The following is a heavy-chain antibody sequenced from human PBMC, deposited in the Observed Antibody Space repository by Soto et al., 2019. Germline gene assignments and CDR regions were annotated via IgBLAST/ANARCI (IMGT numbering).Heavy chain of an antibody. CDR2: ISGSSTYI. V-gene: IGHV3-21*01. CDR3: ARDRQDTSGYYSDY. D-gene: IGHD3-22*01. J-gene: IGHJ4*02. Sequence: PGGSLRLSCAASGFIFSDYNMNWVRQAPGKGLEWVSSISGSSTYIYYADSLKGRFTISRDNAKSSLYLQLNSLRAEDTAVYYCARDRQDTSGYYSDYWGQGTLVTVSS. CDR1: GFIFSDYN.